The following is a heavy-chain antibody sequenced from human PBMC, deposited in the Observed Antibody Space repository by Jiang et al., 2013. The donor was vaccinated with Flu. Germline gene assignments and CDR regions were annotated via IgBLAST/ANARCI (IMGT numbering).Heavy chain of an antibody. CDR1: GFTFSSYW. CDR3: AGDRLVMADAFDI. CDR2: INTXGGTT. J-gene: IGHJ3*02. D-gene: IGHD3-16*01. Sequence: VESGGDVVQPGRSLRLSCAASGFTFSSYWMHWVRQAPGKGLVWVAHINTXGGTTVSADSVKGRFTISRDNAKNTLYLQMNSLRDEDTAVYYCAGDRLVMADAFDIWGQGTMVTVSS. V-gene: IGHV3-74*01.